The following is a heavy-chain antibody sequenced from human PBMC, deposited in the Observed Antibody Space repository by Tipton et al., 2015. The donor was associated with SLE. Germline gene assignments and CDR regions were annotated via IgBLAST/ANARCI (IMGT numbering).Heavy chain of an antibody. V-gene: IGHV4-34*01. D-gene: IGHD4-17*01. J-gene: IGHJ4*02. CDR1: GGSFSGYY. Sequence: TLSLTCAVYGGSFSGYYWSWIRQPPGKGLEWIGSIYYTGNAYYNSSLKSRVTISIHTSKNQFSLNVSSVTAADTAVYYCLRYYGDYFWGQGTLVTVSS. CDR3: LRYYGDYF. CDR2: IYYTGNA.